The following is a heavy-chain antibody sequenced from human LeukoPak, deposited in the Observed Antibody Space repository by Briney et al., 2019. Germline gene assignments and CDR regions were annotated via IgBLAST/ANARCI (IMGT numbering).Heavy chain of an antibody. J-gene: IGHJ4*01. CDR1: GYTFTGHY. D-gene: IGHD3-22*01. CDR3: ARALRYDDSSGYYAY. CDR2: INPKSGVT. Sequence: ASVKVSCKASGYTFTGHYMHWVRQGPGQGPEWMGWINPKSGVTNYAQTFQGRVTMTRDTSISIVYMELSRLTLDDTAVHYCARALRYDDSSGYYAYWGQGTLVTVSS. V-gene: IGHV1-2*02.